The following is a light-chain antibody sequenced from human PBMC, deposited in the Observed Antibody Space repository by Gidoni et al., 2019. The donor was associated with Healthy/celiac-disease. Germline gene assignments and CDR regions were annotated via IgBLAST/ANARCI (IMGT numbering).Light chain of an antibody. V-gene: IGKV1-8*01. Sequence: AIRMTQSPSSLSASTGDRVTITCRASQGISSYLAWYQQKPGKAPKLLIYAASTLQSGVPSRFSGSGSGTDFTLAISCLQSEDFATYYCQQYYSYLVGFGQGTKVEIK. CDR2: AAS. J-gene: IGKJ1*01. CDR1: QGISSY. CDR3: QQYYSYLVG.